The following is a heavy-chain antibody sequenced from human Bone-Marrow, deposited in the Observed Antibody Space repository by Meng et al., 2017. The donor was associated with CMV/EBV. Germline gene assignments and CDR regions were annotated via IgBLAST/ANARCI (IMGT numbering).Heavy chain of an antibody. D-gene: IGHD2-2*02. Sequence: GESLKISCAASGFTFSSYEMNWVRQAPGKGLEWVSYISSSGSTIYYADSVKGRFTISRDNAKNSLYLQMNSLRAEDTAVYYCARILYCSSTSCYTDYYYGMDVWGQGTTVTVSS. J-gene: IGHJ6*02. CDR2: ISSSGSTI. CDR1: GFTFSSYE. CDR3: ARILYCSSTSCYTDYYYGMDV. V-gene: IGHV3-48*03.